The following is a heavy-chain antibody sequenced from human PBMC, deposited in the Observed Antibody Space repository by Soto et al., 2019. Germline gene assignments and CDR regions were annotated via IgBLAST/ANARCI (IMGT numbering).Heavy chain of an antibody. V-gene: IGHV1-69*01. CDR1: EGTFNSYA. Sequence: QAQVVQSGAEVRKPGSSVKLSCKASEGTFNSYAIAWVRQAPGQGLEWMGGIIPYYNTPNYAQKFQDRVTIPADDSTNTVYMELSSLRSDDTAVYFCASGASRWYPSFFDSWAQRNLVTVSS. J-gene: IGHJ4*02. CDR2: IIPYYNTP. D-gene: IGHD6-13*01. CDR3: ASGASRWYPSFFDS.